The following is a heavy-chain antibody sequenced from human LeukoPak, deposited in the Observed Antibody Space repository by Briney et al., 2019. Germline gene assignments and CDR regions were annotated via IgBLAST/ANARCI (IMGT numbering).Heavy chain of an antibody. Sequence: SVKVSCKASGGTFSSYAISWVRQAPGQGLEWMGGIIPIFGTANYAQKFQGRVTITTDESTSTAYMELSSLRSEATAVYYCGVGPQRRYYYYYSYMDVWGKGTTVTVSS. CDR3: GVGPQRRYYYYYSYMDV. V-gene: IGHV1-69*05. J-gene: IGHJ6*03. CDR2: IIPIFGTA. CDR1: GGTFSSYA.